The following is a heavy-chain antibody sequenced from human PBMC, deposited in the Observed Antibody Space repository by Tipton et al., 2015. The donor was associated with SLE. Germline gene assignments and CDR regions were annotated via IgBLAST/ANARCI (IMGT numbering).Heavy chain of an antibody. CDR2: IYISGST. V-gene: IGHV4-59*10. Sequence: TLSLTCAVYGGSFSGYYWSWIRQPAGKGLEWIGRIYISGSTNYNPSLKSRVTISIETSKNQFSLKLSSVTAADTAVYYRARRSGRWLQLGLHYWGQGTLVTVSS. CDR3: ARRSGRWLQLGLHY. D-gene: IGHD5-24*01. CDR1: GGSFSGYY. J-gene: IGHJ4*02.